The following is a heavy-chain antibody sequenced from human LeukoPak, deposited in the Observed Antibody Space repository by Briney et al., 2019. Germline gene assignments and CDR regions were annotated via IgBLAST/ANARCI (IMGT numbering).Heavy chain of an antibody. CDR3: ARDRDCGDGGCYPHFDY. CDR2: IRQDGSDK. V-gene: IGHV3-7*01. Sequence: GRSLRLSCAASGFTFSSNWMSWVRQAPGKGLEWVANIRQDGSDKYYMDSVKGRFTISRDNAKNSQSLQMNSLRVEDTAVYYCARDRDCGDGGCYPHFDYWGQGVRVTVSS. J-gene: IGHJ4*02. D-gene: IGHD2-15*01. CDR1: GFTFSSNW.